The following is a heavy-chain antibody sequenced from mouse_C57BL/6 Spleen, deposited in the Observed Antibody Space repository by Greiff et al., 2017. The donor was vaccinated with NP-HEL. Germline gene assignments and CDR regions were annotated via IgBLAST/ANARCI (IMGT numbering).Heavy chain of an antibody. J-gene: IGHJ4*01. D-gene: IGHD2-4*01. CDR1: GYTFTSYW. V-gene: IGHV1-5*01. Sequence: EVQLQQSGTVLARPGASVKMSCKTSGYTFTSYWMHWVKQRPGQGLEWIGAIYPGNSDTSYNQKFKGKAKLTAVTSASTAYMELSSLTNEDSAVYDCTNYDEGDYYAMDDWGQGTSVTVSS. CDR2: IYPGNSDT. CDR3: TNYDEGDYYAMDD.